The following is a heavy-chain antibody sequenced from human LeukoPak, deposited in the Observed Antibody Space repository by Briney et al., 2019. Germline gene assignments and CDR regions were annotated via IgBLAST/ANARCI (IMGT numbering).Heavy chain of an antibody. Sequence: ETLSLTCTVSGHSIINSYYWGWIRQPPGKGLEWVANIKQDGSEKYYVDSVKGRFTISRDNAKNSLYLQMNSLRAEDTAVYYCARAGEGSSWFENHNYYYMDVWGKGTTVTVSS. CDR3: ARAGEGSSWFENHNYYYMDV. CDR1: GHSIINSYY. V-gene: IGHV3-7*01. CDR2: IKQDGSEK. D-gene: IGHD6-13*01. J-gene: IGHJ6*03.